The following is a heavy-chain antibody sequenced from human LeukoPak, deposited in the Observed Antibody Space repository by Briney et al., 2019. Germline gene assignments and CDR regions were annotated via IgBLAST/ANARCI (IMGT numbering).Heavy chain of an antibody. CDR1: GFTFSSYS. Sequence: GGSLRLSCAASGFTFSSYSMNWVRQAPGKGLEWVSSISSSSSYIYYADSVKGRFTISRDNAKNSLYLQMNSLRAEDTAVYYCARSYVLLWFGEAIHYYGMDVWGQGTAVTVSS. CDR2: ISSSSSYI. CDR3: ARSYVLLWFGEAIHYYGMDV. V-gene: IGHV3-21*01. D-gene: IGHD3-10*01. J-gene: IGHJ6*02.